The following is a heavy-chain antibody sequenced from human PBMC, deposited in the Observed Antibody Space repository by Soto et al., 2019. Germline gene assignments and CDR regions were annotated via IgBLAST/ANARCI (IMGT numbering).Heavy chain of an antibody. J-gene: IGHJ5*02. CDR3: ARSRKNIYCSGGSCPSHFRNWFDP. CDR1: GGSFSGYY. V-gene: IGHV4-34*01. Sequence: SETLSLTCAVYGGSFSGYYWSWIRQPPGKGLEWIGEINHSGSTNYNPSLKSRVTISVDTSKNQFSLKLSSVTAADTAVYYCARSRKNIYCSGGSCPSHFRNWFDPWGQGTLVTVSS. CDR2: INHSGST. D-gene: IGHD2-15*01.